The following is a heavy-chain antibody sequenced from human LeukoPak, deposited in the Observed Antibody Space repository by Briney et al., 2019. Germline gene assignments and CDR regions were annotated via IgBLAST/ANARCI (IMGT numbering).Heavy chain of an antibody. CDR2: IKSKTDGGTT. V-gene: IGHV3-15*01. D-gene: IGHD3-10*02. CDR1: GFTFNNAW. CDR3: AELGITMIGGV. J-gene: IGHJ6*04. Sequence: GGSLRLSCAASGFTFNNAWMSWVRQAPGKGLEWVGRIKSKTDGGTTDYAAPVKGRFTISRDNAKNSLYLQMNSLRAEDTAVYYCAELGITMIGGVWGKGTTVTISS.